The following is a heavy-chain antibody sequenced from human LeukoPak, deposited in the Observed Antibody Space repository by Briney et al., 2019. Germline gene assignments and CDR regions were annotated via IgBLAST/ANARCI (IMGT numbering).Heavy chain of an antibody. CDR1: GYTFTSYG. D-gene: IGHD3-22*01. V-gene: IGHV1-18*01. J-gene: IGHJ6*03. Sequence: ASVKVSCKPAGYTFTSYGISWVRQAPGQGLEWMGWISAYNGKTKYAQKLQDRVTMTTDTSTSSAYMEMRRLSSDDTAVYYCARNEGTMIGGFFYYTDVWGKGPTATVS. CDR3: ARNEGTMIGGFFYYTDV. CDR2: ISAYNGKT.